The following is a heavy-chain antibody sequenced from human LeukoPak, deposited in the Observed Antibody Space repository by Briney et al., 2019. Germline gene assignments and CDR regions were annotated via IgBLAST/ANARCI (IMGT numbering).Heavy chain of an antibody. Sequence: KTSETLSLTCTVSGGSISSSTYYWSWIRQPPGKGLEWIGYIYYSGSTNYNPSLKSRVTISVDTSKNQFSLKLSSVTAADTAVYYCARAPDRNWFDPWGQGTLVTVSS. CDR2: IYYSGST. J-gene: IGHJ5*02. V-gene: IGHV4-61*01. CDR3: ARAPDRNWFDP. CDR1: GGSISSSTYY.